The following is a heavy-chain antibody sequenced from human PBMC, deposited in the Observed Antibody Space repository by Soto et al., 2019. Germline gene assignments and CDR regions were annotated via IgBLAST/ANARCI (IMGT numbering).Heavy chain of an antibody. D-gene: IGHD4-4*01. CDR2: IKSKTDGGTT. CDR1: GFTFSNAW. CDR3: TTASPAVTTAGYYYGMDV. Sequence: GESLKISCAASGFTFSNAWMSWVRQAPGKGLEWVGRIKSKTDGGTTDYAAPVKGRFTISRDDSKNTLYLQMNSLKTEDTAVYYCTTASPAVTTAGYYYGMDVWGQGTTVTVSS. V-gene: IGHV3-15*01. J-gene: IGHJ6*02.